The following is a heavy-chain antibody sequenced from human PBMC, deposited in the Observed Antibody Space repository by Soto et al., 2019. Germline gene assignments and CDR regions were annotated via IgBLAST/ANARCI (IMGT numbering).Heavy chain of an antibody. J-gene: IGHJ6*02. D-gene: IGHD3-3*01. Sequence: PGGSLRLSCAASGFTFSSYWMSWVRQAPGKGLEWVANVKQDGSEKYYVDSVKGRFTISRDNAKNSLYLQMNSLRAEDTAVYYCARGTRMAYYDFWSGYYTREGYYYYGMDVWGQGTTVTVSS. V-gene: IGHV3-7*03. CDR3: ARGTRMAYYDFWSGYYTREGYYYYGMDV. CDR2: VKQDGSEK. CDR1: GFTFSSYW.